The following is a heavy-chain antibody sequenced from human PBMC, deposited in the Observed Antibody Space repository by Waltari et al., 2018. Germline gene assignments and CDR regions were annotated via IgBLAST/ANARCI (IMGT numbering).Heavy chain of an antibody. CDR2: VHYSGST. CDR1: DGSLSSYY. V-gene: IGHV4-59*01. D-gene: IGHD2-15*01. CDR3: ARDHRYCSGVSCFSDAFDI. J-gene: IGHJ3*02. Sequence: QVQLQESGPGLVKPSETLSLTCSIFDGSLSSYYWTWTRQPPGKGLEWIGYVHYSGSTNYNPSLKSRVTISVDTSKNQFSLNLNSVTAADAAVYYCARDHRYCSGVSCFSDAFDIWGQGTMVTVSS.